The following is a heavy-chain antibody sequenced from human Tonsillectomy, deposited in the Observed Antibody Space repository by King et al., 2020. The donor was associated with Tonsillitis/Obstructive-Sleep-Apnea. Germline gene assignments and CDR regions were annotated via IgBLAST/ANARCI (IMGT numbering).Heavy chain of an antibody. CDR3: ARDGHESSSPFSFDY. D-gene: IGHD6-6*01. Sequence: QLQESGPGLVKPSQTLSLTCTVSGGSISSGGYYWSWIRQHPGKGLEWIGYIYNSGSTYYNPSLKSRVTISVDTSKNQFSLKLSSVTAADTAVYYCARDGHESSSPFSFDYWGQGTLDTVSS. CDR1: GGSISSGGYY. CDR2: IYNSGST. J-gene: IGHJ4*02. V-gene: IGHV4-31*03.